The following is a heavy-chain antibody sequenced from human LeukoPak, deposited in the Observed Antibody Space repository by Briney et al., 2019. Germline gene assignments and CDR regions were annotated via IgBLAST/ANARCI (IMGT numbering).Heavy chain of an antibody. CDR3: ARVAFGVTDP. D-gene: IGHD3-3*01. Sequence: ASVKVSCKASGYTFTSYDINWVRQAPGQGLEWMGWMNPDSGNTGYAQKLQGRVSITRDTSINTAYMELSSLKSEDTAVYYCARVAFGVTDPWGQGTLVTVAS. V-gene: IGHV1-8*01. CDR2: MNPDSGNT. J-gene: IGHJ5*02. CDR1: GYTFTSYD.